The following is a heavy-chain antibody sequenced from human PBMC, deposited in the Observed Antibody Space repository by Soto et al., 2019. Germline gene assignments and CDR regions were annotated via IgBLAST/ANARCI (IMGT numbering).Heavy chain of an antibody. CDR3: AAPYGTGSYYNGFEY. CDR1: GGTFSSYA. V-gene: IGHV1-69*12. J-gene: IGHJ4*01. D-gene: IGHD3-10*01. Sequence: QVQLVQSGAEVKKPGSSVKVSCKASGGTFSSYAISWVRQAPGQGLEWMRGIIPIFGTANSAPKFQGRVTITADEGTSAAEMELRRLLSEDTAVYYCAAPYGTGSYYNGFEYWGQGTLVTVSS. CDR2: IIPIFGTA.